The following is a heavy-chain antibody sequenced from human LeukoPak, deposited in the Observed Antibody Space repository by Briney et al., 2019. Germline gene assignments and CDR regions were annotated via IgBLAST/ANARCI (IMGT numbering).Heavy chain of an antibody. J-gene: IGHJ4*02. CDR3: ANDEGCSGDNCYSGSQLIGH. CDR1: GFTFSSYA. D-gene: IGHD2-15*01. V-gene: IGHV3-23*01. CDR2: ITNSGRST. Sequence: PGGSLRLSCAVSGFTFSSYAMTWVRQAPGKGLEWVSSITNSGRSTYYADSVKGRFTISRDSSKNTLFLQMNSLRVEDTAVYYCANDEGCSGDNCYSGSQLIGHWGQGTLVTVSS.